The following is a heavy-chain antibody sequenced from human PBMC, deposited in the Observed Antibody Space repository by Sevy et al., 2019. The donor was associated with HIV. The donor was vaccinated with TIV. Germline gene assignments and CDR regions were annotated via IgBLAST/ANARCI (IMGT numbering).Heavy chain of an antibody. D-gene: IGHD3-10*01. Sequence: GGSLRLSCAASGFTFSRYGMHWVRQAPGKGLEWVAFIRYDGSTKYYAESVKGRFIISRDNSKDTLYLQMNSLRGDDTSLYYSAKGLGMVQGALLSDDVCGQGTMVTVSS. CDR2: IRYDGSTK. V-gene: IGHV3-30*02. CDR3: AKGLGMVQGALLSDDV. J-gene: IGHJ3*01. CDR1: GFTFSRYG.